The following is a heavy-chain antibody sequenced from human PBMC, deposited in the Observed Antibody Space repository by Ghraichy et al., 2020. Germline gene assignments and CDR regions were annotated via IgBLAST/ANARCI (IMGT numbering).Heavy chain of an antibody. CDR1: GGSMSSHY. D-gene: IGHD2/OR15-2a*01. Sequence: SETLSLTCTVSGGSMSSHYWSWIRQPPGKRLEWIGYIYYSGSTNYNPSLKSRVTISVDTSKNQFSLRLTSVTAADTAVYYCARDHPMGFYRARWFDPWGQGTLLTVAS. V-gene: IGHV4-59*11. CDR2: IYYSGST. CDR3: ARDHPMGFYRARWFDP. J-gene: IGHJ5*02.